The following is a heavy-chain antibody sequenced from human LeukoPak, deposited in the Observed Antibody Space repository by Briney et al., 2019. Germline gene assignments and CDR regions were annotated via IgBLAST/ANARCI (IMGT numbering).Heavy chain of an antibody. CDR3: ARDIGSGSYYSSDYYYMDV. CDR1: GGSISSSNW. Sequence: PSGTLSLTCAVSGGSISSSNWWSWVRQPPGKGLEWIGEIYHSGSTNYNPSLKSRVTISVDKSKNQFSLKLSSVTAADTAVYYCARDIGSGSYYSSDYYYMDVWGKGTTVTVSS. D-gene: IGHD3-10*01. V-gene: IGHV4-4*02. CDR2: IYHSGST. J-gene: IGHJ6*03.